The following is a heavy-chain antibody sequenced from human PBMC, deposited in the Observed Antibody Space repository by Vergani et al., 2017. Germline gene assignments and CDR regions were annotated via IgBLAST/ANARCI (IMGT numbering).Heavy chain of an antibody. CDR3: ARVYYDSSGYYYGELFDY. CDR1: GFPLSGYS. D-gene: IGHD3-22*01. CDR2: ISSSSSYI. Sequence: EVQLVESGGGLVKPGGSLRLSCAASGFPLSGYSLNWVGQAPGKGLEWVSSISSSSSYIYYADSVKGRFTISRDNAKNSLYLQMNSLRAEDTAVYYCARVYYDSSGYYYGELFDYWGQGTLVTVSS. J-gene: IGHJ4*02. V-gene: IGHV3-21*01.